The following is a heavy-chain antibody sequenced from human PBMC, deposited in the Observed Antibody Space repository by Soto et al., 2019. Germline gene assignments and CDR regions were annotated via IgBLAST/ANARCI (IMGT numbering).Heavy chain of an antibody. V-gene: IGHV3-21*01. CDR2: ISSSSSYI. Sequence: GGSLRLSCAASGFTFSSYSMNWVRQAPGKGLEWVSSISSSSSYIYYADSVKGRFTISRDNAKNSLYLQMNSLRAEDTAVYYCARGPSSPYYDFWSGPDNWFDPWGQGTLVTVSS. D-gene: IGHD3-3*01. J-gene: IGHJ5*02. CDR3: ARGPSSPYYDFWSGPDNWFDP. CDR1: GFTFSSYS.